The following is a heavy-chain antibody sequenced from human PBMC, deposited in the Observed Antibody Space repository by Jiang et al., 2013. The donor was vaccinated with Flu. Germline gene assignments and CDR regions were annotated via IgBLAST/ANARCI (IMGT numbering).Heavy chain of an antibody. V-gene: IGHV7-4-1*02. Sequence: QSGSELKKPGASVKVSCKASGYTFTSYAMNWVRQAPGQGLEWMGWINTNTGNPTYAQGFTGRFVFSLDTSVSTAYLQISSLKAEDTAVYYCASSTYYYDSSGSDAFDIWGQGTMVTVSS. D-gene: IGHD3-22*01. J-gene: IGHJ3*02. CDR3: ASSTYYYDSSGSDAFDI. CDR1: GYTFTSYA. CDR2: INTNTGNP.